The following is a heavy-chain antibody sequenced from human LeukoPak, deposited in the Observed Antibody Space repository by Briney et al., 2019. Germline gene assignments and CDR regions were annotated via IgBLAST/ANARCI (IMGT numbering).Heavy chain of an antibody. V-gene: IGHV3-48*02. CDR1: GFIFSSYS. Sequence: GGSLRLSCAASGFIFSSYSMNWVRQAPGKGLEWVSYISTGSGTISYADSVRGRFAISRDNDKNSLYLQMNSLRDEDTAVYYCARDLHYGFDYWGQGTLVTVSS. D-gene: IGHD4-17*01. CDR2: ISTGSGTI. J-gene: IGHJ4*02. CDR3: ARDLHYGFDY.